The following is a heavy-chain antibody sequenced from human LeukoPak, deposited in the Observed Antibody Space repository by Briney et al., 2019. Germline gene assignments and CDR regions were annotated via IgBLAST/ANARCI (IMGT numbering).Heavy chain of an antibody. CDR2: ISWNSGSM. Sequence: PGRSLRLSCAASGFTFDDYAMHWVRQAPGKGLEWVSGISWNSGSMGYADSVKGRFTISRDNAKNSLYLQMNSLRAEDMALYYCAKSRFYYDSSGPFDYWGQGTLVTVSS. CDR3: AKSRFYYDSSGPFDY. V-gene: IGHV3-9*03. D-gene: IGHD3-22*01. J-gene: IGHJ4*02. CDR1: GFTFDDYA.